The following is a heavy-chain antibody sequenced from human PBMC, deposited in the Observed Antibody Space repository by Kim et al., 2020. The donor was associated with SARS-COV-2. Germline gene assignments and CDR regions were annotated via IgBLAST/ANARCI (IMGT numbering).Heavy chain of an antibody. J-gene: IGHJ6*02. CDR1: GGTFSSYA. CDR3: AGDFDYGDYETTYYYYYGMDV. CDR2: IIPIFGTA. D-gene: IGHD4-17*01. V-gene: IGHV1-69*13. Sequence: SVKVSCKASGGTFSSYAISWVRQAPGQGLEWMGGIIPIFGTANYAQKFQGRVTITADESTSTAYMELSSLRSEDTAVYYCAGDFDYGDYETTYYYYYGMDVWGQGTTVTVS.